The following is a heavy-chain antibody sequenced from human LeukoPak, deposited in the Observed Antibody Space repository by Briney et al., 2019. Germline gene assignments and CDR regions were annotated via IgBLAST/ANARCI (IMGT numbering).Heavy chain of an antibody. V-gene: IGHV4-59*11. CDR1: GASTASHY. CDR2: MFDTVST. J-gene: IGHJ4*02. Sequence: SQTLSLTCTVSGASTASHYWTWLRQPPGKELEWIAYMFDTVSTKSNPSLKSRLTLSVDTSKKQLSLRLSSVTAADTAVYYCATIKRGSTYGYFDFWGQGIKVTVSS. D-gene: IGHD5-18*01. CDR3: ATIKRGSTYGYFDF.